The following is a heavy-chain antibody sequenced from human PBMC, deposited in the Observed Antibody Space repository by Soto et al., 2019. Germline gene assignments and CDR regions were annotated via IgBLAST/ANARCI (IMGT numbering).Heavy chain of an antibody. V-gene: IGHV1-8*01. CDR2: MNPNSGNI. J-gene: IGHJ4*02. D-gene: IGHD3-3*01. Sequence: QVQLVQSGAEVKKPGASVKVSCKASGYTFTSYDINWVRQATGQGLEWMGWMNPNSGNIGYAQKFQGRVTMTRNSSISTAYMELSSLRSEDTAVYYCARGWSLLEWISIGFWGQGTLVTVSS. CDR1: GYTFTSYD. CDR3: ARGWSLLEWISIGF.